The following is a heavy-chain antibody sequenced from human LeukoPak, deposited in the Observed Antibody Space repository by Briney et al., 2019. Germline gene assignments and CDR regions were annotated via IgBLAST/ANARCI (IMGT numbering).Heavy chain of an antibody. CDR2: LYYSGNT. J-gene: IGHJ5*02. CDR1: GASINTGDYY. D-gene: IGHD2-15*01. CDR3: ARGQIVVVVADTTEWFDP. V-gene: IGHV4-39*07. Sequence: SETLSLTCTVSGASINTGDYYWGWIRQPPGKGPEWIGSLYYSGNTYYNPSLKSRVTMSIDTSKNQFSLNLNSVTAADTAMYYCARGQIVVVVADTTEWFDPWGQGTLVTVSS.